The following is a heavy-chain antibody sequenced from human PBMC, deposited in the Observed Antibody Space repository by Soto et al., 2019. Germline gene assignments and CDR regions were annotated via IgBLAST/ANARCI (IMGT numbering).Heavy chain of an antibody. CDR3: ARDPSIGGTSDWFDP. Sequence: EVQLVESGGDLVKPGGSLRLSCAASGFTFSTYNMNWVRQAPGKGLEWISYIDSGSTYIYYADSVKGRFTISRDNAKNSLFLQMNSLRAQDTAVYYCARDPSIGGTSDWFDPWGQGTLVTVSS. D-gene: IGHD3-16*01. CDR2: IDSGSTYI. J-gene: IGHJ5*02. V-gene: IGHV3-21*05. CDR1: GFTFSTYN.